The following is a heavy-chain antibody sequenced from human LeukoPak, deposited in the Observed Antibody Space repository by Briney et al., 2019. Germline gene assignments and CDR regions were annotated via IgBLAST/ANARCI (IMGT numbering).Heavy chain of an antibody. CDR2: ISSSSSTI. CDR3: ARSGPYYDILTGYRYYYYMDV. CDR1: GFTFSSYS. J-gene: IGHJ6*03. D-gene: IGHD3-9*01. V-gene: IGHV3-48*01. Sequence: GGSLRLSCAASGFTFSSYSMNWVRQAPGKGLEWVSYISSSSSTIYYADSVKGRFTISRDNAKNSLYLQMSSLRAEDTAVYYCARSGPYYDILTGYRYYYYMDVWGKGTTVTVSS.